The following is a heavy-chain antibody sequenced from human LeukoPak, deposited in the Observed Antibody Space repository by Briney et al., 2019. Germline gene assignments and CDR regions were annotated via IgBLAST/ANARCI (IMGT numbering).Heavy chain of an antibody. CDR3: ARDVPYSSSWYDGY. J-gene: IGHJ4*02. D-gene: IGHD6-13*01. V-gene: IGHV1-69*04. CDR1: GGTFSSYT. CDR2: IIPILGIA. Sequence: GASVKVSCKASGGTFSSYTISWVRQAPGQGLEWMGRIIPILGIANYAQKFQGRVTITADKSTSTAYMELSSQRSEDTAVYYCARDVPYSSSWYDGYWGQGTLVTVSS.